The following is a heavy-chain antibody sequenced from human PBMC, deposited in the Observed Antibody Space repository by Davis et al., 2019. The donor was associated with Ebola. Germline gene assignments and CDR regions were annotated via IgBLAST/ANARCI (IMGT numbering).Heavy chain of an antibody. V-gene: IGHV3-7*03. CDR3: AKSGLSFGVVKYHYGMDV. D-gene: IGHD3-3*01. J-gene: IGHJ6*04. Sequence: GGSLRLSCAASGFTFSSYWMSWVRQAPGKGLEWVANIKQDGSEKYYVDSVKGRFTISRDNSKNTLYLQMNSLRAEDTAVYYCAKSGLSFGVVKYHYGMDVWGKGTTVTVSS. CDR1: GFTFSSYW. CDR2: IKQDGSEK.